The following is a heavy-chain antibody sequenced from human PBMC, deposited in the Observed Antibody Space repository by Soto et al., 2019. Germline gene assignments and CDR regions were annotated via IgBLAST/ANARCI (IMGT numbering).Heavy chain of an antibody. CDR3: ATDSNYDVSNSF. CDR2: ILPVSAPP. V-gene: IGHV1-69*13. D-gene: IGHD3-3*01. Sequence: ASVKVSCKASGGTLNNYAINWVRQAPGQGLEWMGGILPVSAPPDYAQKFQGRVSITADHSTSTVYMELSRLKPDDTAVYFCATDSNYDVSNSFWGQGTLVTVSS. J-gene: IGHJ4*02. CDR1: GGTLNNYA.